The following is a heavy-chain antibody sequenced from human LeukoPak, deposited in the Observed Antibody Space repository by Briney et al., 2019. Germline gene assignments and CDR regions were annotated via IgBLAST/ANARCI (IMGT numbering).Heavy chain of an antibody. Sequence: ASVKASCKASGGTFSSYAISWVRQAPGQGLEWMGGIIPIFGTANYAQKFPGRVTITTDESTSTAYMELSSLRSEDTAVYYCAAYSSSSKPLDYWGQGTLVTVSS. CDR2: IIPIFGTA. D-gene: IGHD6-6*01. CDR3: AAYSSSSKPLDY. CDR1: GGTFSSYA. J-gene: IGHJ4*02. V-gene: IGHV1-69*05.